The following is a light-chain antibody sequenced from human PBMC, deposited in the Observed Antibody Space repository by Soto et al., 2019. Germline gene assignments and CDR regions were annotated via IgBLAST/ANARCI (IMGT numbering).Light chain of an antibody. CDR3: QQYNNWPPT. Sequence: IGITQSPATLSVSPGERASLSCRASQSVRSSLAWYQQTPGQAPRLLVFDASTRATGIPARFSGSGSGTEFTLTISSLQSEDSAVFYCQQYNNWPPTFGQGTRLEIK. V-gene: IGKV3-15*01. CDR1: QSVRSS. J-gene: IGKJ5*01. CDR2: DAS.